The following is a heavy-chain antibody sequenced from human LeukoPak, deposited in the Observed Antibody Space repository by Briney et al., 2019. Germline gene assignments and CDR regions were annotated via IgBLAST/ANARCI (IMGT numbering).Heavy chain of an antibody. D-gene: IGHD2-2*01. Sequence: SETLSLTCTVSGYSISSGYFWGWIRQSPGKGLEWVGNIYHSGSTNYNPSLKSRVTISVDTSKNQFSLKLTSVTAADTAVYYCARTVVPAARGAFDIWGQGTMVTVSS. V-gene: IGHV4-38-2*02. J-gene: IGHJ3*02. CDR3: ARTVVPAARGAFDI. CDR1: GYSISSGYF. CDR2: IYHSGST.